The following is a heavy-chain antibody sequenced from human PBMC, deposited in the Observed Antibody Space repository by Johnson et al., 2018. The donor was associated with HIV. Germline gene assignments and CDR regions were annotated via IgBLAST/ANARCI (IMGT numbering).Heavy chain of an antibody. J-gene: IGHJ3*02. D-gene: IGHD1-26*01. CDR1: GFTFSSYG. CDR2: IWYDGSNK. Sequence: QLVESGGGVVQPGRSLRLSCAASGFTFSSYGMHWVRQAPGKGLEWVAVIWYDGSNKYYADSVKGRFTISRDNSKNTLYLQMNSLRAEDTAVYYCAKDFWPVGARGAFDIWGQGTMVTVSS. CDR3: AKDFWPVGARGAFDI. V-gene: IGHV3-33*06.